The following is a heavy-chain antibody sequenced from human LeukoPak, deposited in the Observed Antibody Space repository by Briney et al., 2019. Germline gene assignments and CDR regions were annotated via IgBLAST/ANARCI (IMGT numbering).Heavy chain of an antibody. CDR2: MNPNSGNT. CDR3: ARNYDFWSGYGYGMDV. D-gene: IGHD3-3*01. CDR1: GYTFTSYD. Sequence: AASVKVSCKASGYTFTSYDINWVRQATGQGLEWMGWMNPNSGNTDYAQKFQGRVTMTRNTSISTAYMELSSLRSEDTAVYYCARNYDFWSGYGYGMDVWGQGTTVTVSS. J-gene: IGHJ6*02. V-gene: IGHV1-8*01.